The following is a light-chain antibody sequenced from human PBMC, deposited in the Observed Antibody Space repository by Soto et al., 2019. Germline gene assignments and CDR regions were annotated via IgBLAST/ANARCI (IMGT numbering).Light chain of an antibody. CDR3: ETLGSNTHTV. Sequence: QPVLTQSSSASASLGSSVKLTCTLSSGHSSYIIAWHQQQPGKAPRYLMKLEGSGSYNKGSGVPDRFSGSSSGADRYLTIPKLQFEDEGCYYRETLGSNTHTVFGGGTKLTVL. V-gene: IGLV4-60*02. CDR2: LEGSGSY. J-gene: IGLJ3*02. CDR1: SGHSSYI.